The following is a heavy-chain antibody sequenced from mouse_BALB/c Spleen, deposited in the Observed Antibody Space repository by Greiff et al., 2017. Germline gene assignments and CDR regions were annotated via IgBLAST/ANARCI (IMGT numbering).Heavy chain of an antibody. CDR2: ISSGGSYT. D-gene: IGHD2-3*01. CDR1: GFTFSSYG. CDR3: ARQDGYFQMDY. V-gene: IGHV5-6*01. J-gene: IGHJ4*01. Sequence: EVMLVESGGDLVKPGGSLKLSCAASGFTFSSYGMSWVRQTPDKRLEWVATISSGGSYTYYPDSVKGRFTISRDNAKNTLYLQMSSLKSEDTAMYYCARQDGYFQMDYWGQGTSVTVSS.